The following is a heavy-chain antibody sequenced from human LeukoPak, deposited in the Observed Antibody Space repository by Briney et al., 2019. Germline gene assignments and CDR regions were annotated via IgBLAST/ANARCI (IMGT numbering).Heavy chain of an antibody. D-gene: IGHD4-11*01. CDR2: IKQDGSEK. Sequence: GGSLRLSCAASGFTFSSYAMSWVRQAPGKGLEWVANIKQDGSEKYYVDSVKGRFTISRDNAKNSLYLQMNSLRAEDTAVYYCARDSRTTGTAYYYYYYMDVWGKGTTVTVSS. J-gene: IGHJ6*03. V-gene: IGHV3-7*01. CDR3: ARDSRTTGTAYYYYYYMDV. CDR1: GFTFSSYA.